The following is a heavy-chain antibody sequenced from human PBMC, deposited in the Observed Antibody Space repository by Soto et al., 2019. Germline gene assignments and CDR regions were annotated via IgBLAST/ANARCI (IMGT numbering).Heavy chain of an antibody. Sequence: GGSLRLSCVASGFTFSSYGMHWVRQAPGKGLGWVAVIWYDGSNKYYADAVKGRFTISRDNSKNTLYLQMNSLRAEDTAVYYCARGYYDRSGYYDFFDYWGPGTLVTVSS. V-gene: IGHV3-33*08. CDR2: IWYDGSNK. CDR3: ARGYYDRSGYYDFFDY. D-gene: IGHD3-22*01. CDR1: GFTFSSYG. J-gene: IGHJ4*02.